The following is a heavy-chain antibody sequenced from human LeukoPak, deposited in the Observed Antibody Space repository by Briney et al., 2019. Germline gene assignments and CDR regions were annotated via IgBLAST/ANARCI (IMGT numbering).Heavy chain of an antibody. Sequence: GGSLRLSCAASGFTFRSYEMNWVRQAPGKGLEWVSSISTSGNTIYYGDSVKGRFTISRDNAKNSLYLQMNGLRAEDTAVYYCARGRSITLLRGVAMSDGFDIWGQGAMVTVSS. CDR3: ARGRSITLLRGVAMSDGFDI. V-gene: IGHV3-48*03. D-gene: IGHD3-10*01. CDR1: GFTFRSYE. J-gene: IGHJ3*02. CDR2: ISTSGNTI.